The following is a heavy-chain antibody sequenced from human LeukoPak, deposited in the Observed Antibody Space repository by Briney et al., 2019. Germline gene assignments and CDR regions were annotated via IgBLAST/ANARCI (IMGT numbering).Heavy chain of an antibody. V-gene: IGHV3-30*02. Sequence: PGGSLRLSCAASGFTFSSYGMHWVRQAPGKGLEWVAFIRYDGSNKYYADSVKGRFTISRDNSKNTLYLQMNSLRAEDTAVYYCAKPVQRYCSRGSCYASYFDYWGQGTLVTVSS. J-gene: IGHJ4*02. D-gene: IGHD2-15*01. CDR3: AKPVQRYCSRGSCYASYFDY. CDR2: IRYDGSNK. CDR1: GFTFSSYG.